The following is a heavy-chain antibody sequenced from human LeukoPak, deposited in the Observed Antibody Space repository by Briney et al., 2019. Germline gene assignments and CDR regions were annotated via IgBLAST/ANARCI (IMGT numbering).Heavy chain of an antibody. CDR3: VGFGAYGGL. CDR1: GFSFNDYD. V-gene: IGHV3-48*01. CDR2: ISGGSCTI. J-gene: IGHJ4*02. D-gene: IGHD4-23*01. Sequence: GGSLRLSCAASGFSFNDYDMHWVRQGKGKGLDWVSYISGGSCTIHYADSVRGRFTISRDNVKKSLYLYMNNLRAEDTAVYYCVGFGAYGGLWGQGTVVTLSP.